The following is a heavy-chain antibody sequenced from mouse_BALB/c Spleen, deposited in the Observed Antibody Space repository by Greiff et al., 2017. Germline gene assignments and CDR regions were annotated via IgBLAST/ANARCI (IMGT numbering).Heavy chain of an antibody. CDR2: IRNKANGYTT. CDR1: GFTFTDYY. J-gene: IGHJ2*01. Sequence: EVKLVESGGGLVQPGGSLRLSCATSGFTFTDYYMSWVRQPPGKALEWLGLIRNKANGYTTEYSASVKGRFTSSRDNSQSFLYLQKCTLRGEDSDYYYSERDHYYGGRYLDDWGQGTTHTVSS. D-gene: IGHD1-1*01. V-gene: IGHV7-3*02. CDR3: ERDHYYGGRYLDD.